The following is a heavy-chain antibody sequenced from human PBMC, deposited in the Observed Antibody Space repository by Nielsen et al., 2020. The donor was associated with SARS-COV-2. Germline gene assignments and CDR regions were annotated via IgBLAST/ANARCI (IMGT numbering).Heavy chain of an antibody. CDR3: ARTKGALGELSLSGWFDP. J-gene: IGHJ5*02. D-gene: IGHD3-16*02. Sequence: WVRQAPGQGLEWTGGIIPIFGTANYAQKFQGRVTITADESTSTAYMELSSLRSEDTAVYYCARTKGALGELSLSGWFDPWGQGTLVTVSS. V-gene: IGHV1-69*01. CDR2: IIPIFGTA.